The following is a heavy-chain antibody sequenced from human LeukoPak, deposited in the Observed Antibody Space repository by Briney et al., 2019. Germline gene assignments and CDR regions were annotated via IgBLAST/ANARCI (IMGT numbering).Heavy chain of an antibody. CDR3: ARKDCSSTSCYSPFDI. CDR2: INHSGST. V-gene: IGHV4-34*01. J-gene: IGHJ3*02. Sequence: SETLSLTCAVYGGSSSGYYWSWIRQPPGKGLEWIGEINHSGSTNYNPSLKSRVTISVDTSKNQFSLKLSSVTAADTAVYYCARKDCSSTSCYSPFDIWGQGTMVTVSS. CDR1: GGSSSGYY. D-gene: IGHD2-2*01.